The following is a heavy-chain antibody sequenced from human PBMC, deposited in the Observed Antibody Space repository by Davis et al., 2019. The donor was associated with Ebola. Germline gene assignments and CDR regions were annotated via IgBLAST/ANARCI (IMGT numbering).Heavy chain of an antibody. V-gene: IGHV1-3*01. J-gene: IGHJ4*02. CDR1: GGTFSSYA. Sequence: ASVKVSCKASGGTFSSYAISWVRQAPGQGLEWMGWINAGNGNTKYSQKFQGRVTITRDTSASTAYMELSSLRSEDTAVYYCARDRQEWELLGRLLWSENLDYWGQGTLVTVSS. CDR2: INAGNGNT. D-gene: IGHD1-26*01. CDR3: ARDRQEWELLGRLLWSENLDY.